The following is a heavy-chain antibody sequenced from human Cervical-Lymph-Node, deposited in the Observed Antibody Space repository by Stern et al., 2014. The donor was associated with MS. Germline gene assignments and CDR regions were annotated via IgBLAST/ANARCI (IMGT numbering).Heavy chain of an antibody. CDR3: ARAGAVAKLYYFDY. CDR1: GGTFSSYA. V-gene: IGHV1-69*01. D-gene: IGHD6-19*01. Sequence: QVQLVQSGAEVKKPGSSVKVSCKASGGTFSSYAISWVRQAPGQGLGWMAGIIPIFGTANYAQKFQGRVTITADESTSTAYMELSSLRSEDTAVYYCARAGAVAKLYYFDYWGQGTLVTVSS. CDR2: IIPIFGTA. J-gene: IGHJ4*02.